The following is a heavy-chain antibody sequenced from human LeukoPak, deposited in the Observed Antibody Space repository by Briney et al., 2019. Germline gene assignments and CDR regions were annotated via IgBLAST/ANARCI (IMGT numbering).Heavy chain of an antibody. V-gene: IGHV3-48*03. Sequence: PGRSLRLSCAASGFTFSSFEMNWVRQAPGKGLEWVSHISSSGTTIYDADSVKGRFTISRDNTKNSLYLQMNSLRAEDTAVYYCAKGSGSYSRYYYYYMDVWGKGTTVTVSS. D-gene: IGHD3-10*01. CDR2: ISSSGTTI. CDR1: GFTFSSFE. CDR3: AKGSGSYSRYYYYYMDV. J-gene: IGHJ6*03.